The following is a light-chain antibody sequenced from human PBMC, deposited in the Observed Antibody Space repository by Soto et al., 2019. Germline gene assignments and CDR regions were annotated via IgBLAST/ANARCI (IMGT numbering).Light chain of an antibody. CDR2: KAS. J-gene: IGKJ1*01. Sequence: DIQMTQSPFTLSASVVDRVTITCRASQSISSWLAWYQQKPGKAPKLLIYKASSLESGVPSRFSGSGSGTEFSLTISSLQPDDFATYYCQQYNSFWTFGQGTKVEIK. CDR3: QQYNSFWT. CDR1: QSISSW. V-gene: IGKV1-5*03.